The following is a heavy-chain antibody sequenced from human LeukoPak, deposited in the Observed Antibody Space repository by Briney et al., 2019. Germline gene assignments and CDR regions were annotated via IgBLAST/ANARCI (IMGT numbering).Heavy chain of an antibody. CDR2: ISGSSTYI. J-gene: IGHJ4*02. D-gene: IGHD5-24*01. CDR1: GFTFSSYS. Sequence: GGSLRLSCAASGFTFSSYSMNWVRQAPGKGLQWVSSISGSSTYIYYADSVKGRFTISRDNSKNTLSLQMNSLRREDTAVYYCARDLGMGTRVDFRGQGTLVTVSS. V-gene: IGHV3-21*01. CDR3: ARDLGMGTRVDF.